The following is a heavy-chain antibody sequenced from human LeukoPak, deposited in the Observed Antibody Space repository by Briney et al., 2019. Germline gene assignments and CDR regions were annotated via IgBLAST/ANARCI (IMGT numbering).Heavy chain of an antibody. D-gene: IGHD1-26*01. J-gene: IGHJ4*02. Sequence: PGRSLTLSCAASEFTFTTYGMHWVRQAPGKGLEWVAFIYYDGSNIYYADYVKGRFTISRDNSENTLSLQMYSLRAEDTAVYYCAKDRGGSYFDFDFWGRGTLVTVSS. CDR1: EFTFTTYG. CDR2: IYYDGSNI. V-gene: IGHV3-33*06. CDR3: AKDRGGSYFDFDF.